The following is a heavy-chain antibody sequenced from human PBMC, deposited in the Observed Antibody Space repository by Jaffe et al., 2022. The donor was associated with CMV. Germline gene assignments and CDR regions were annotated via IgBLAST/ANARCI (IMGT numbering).Heavy chain of an antibody. Sequence: QVQLQESGPGLVKPSETLSLTCTVSGGSISSYYWSWIRQPPGKGLEWIGYIYYSGSTNYNPSLKSRVTISVDTSKNQFSLKLSSVTAADTAVYYCARTVADAYYFDYWGQGTLVTVSS. V-gene: IGHV4-59*08. CDR2: IYYSGST. D-gene: IGHD6-19*01. CDR3: ARTVADAYYFDY. CDR1: GGSISSYY. J-gene: IGHJ4*02.